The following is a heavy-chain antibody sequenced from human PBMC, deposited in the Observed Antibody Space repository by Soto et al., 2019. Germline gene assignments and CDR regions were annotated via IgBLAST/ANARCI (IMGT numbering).Heavy chain of an antibody. CDR1: GGSFSGYY. CDR2: INHSGST. Sequence: SETLSLTCAVYGGSFSGYYWSWIRQPPGKGLEWIGEINHSGSTNYNPSLKSRVTISVDTSKNQFSLKLSSVTAADTAVYYCARGRVNYYGSGSYRRYYMDVWGKGTTVTVSS. V-gene: IGHV4-34*01. CDR3: ARGRVNYYGSGSYRRYYMDV. D-gene: IGHD3-10*01. J-gene: IGHJ6*03.